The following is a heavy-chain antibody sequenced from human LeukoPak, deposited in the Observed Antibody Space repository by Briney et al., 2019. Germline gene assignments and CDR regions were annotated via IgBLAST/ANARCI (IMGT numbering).Heavy chain of an antibody. V-gene: IGHV3-30*02. J-gene: IGHJ4*02. Sequence: QSGGSLRLSCAASGFTFSSYGMHWVCQAPGKGLEWVAFIRYDGSNKYYADSVKGRFTISRDNSKNTLYLQMNSLRAEDTAVYYCVTWGSSGPNYFDYWGQGTLVTVSS. D-gene: IGHD6-6*01. CDR1: GFTFSSYG. CDR2: IRYDGSNK. CDR3: VTWGSSGPNYFDY.